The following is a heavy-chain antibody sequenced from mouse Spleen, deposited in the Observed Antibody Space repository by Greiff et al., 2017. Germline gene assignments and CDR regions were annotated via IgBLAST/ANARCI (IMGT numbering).Heavy chain of an antibody. CDR1: GFTFSSYA. D-gene: IGHD1-1*01. Sequence: EVMLVESGGGLVKLGGSLKLSCAASGFTFSSYAMSWVRQTPEKRLEWVATISSGGGNTYYPDSVKGRFTISRDNAKNTLYLQMSSLKSEDTAMYYCARQPYGSSSAWFAYWGQGTLVTVSA. V-gene: IGHV5-9*01. J-gene: IGHJ3*01. CDR3: ARQPYGSSSAWFAY. CDR2: ISSGGGNT.